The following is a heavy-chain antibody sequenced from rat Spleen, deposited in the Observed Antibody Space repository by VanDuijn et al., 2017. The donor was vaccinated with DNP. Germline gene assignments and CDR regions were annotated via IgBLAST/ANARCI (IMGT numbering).Heavy chain of an antibody. J-gene: IGHJ2*01. CDR3: ARPDY. Sequence: EVQLVESGGDLVQPGRSLTLSCAASGFTFSDFYMAWVRQAPKKGLEWVATINYDGSSTYYRDSVKGRFTISRDNAKSTLYLQMDSLRSEDTATYYCARPDYWGQGVMVTVSS. CDR2: INYDGSST. V-gene: IGHV5-7*01. CDR1: GFTFSDFY.